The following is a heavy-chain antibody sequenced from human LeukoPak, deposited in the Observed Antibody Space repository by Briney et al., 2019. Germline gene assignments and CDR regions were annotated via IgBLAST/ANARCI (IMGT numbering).Heavy chain of an antibody. Sequence: GGSLRLSCEASGFTFRTYWMHWVRQVPGKGLVWVSRINSDGNIITYADSVKGRFTISRDNARNMVYLQMNSLRAEDTAVYYCVAGMGNFWGKGTLVPV. D-gene: IGHD6-13*01. CDR2: INSDGNII. J-gene: IGHJ4*02. CDR3: VAGMGNF. CDR1: GFTFRTYW. V-gene: IGHV3-74*01.